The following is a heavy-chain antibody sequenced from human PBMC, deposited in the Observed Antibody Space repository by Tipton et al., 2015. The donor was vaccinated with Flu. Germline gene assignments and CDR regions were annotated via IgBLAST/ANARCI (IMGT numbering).Heavy chain of an antibody. CDR1: GFTVSSNY. V-gene: IGHV3-53*01. D-gene: IGHD3-3*01. Sequence: AVSGFTVSSNYMSWVRQAPGKGLEWVSVIYSGGSTYYADSVKGRFTISRDNSKNTLYLQINSLRAEDTAVYYCARGSIFGLGYFDSWGQGNLVTVS. CDR3: ARGSIFGLGYFDS. J-gene: IGHJ4*02. CDR2: IYSGGST.